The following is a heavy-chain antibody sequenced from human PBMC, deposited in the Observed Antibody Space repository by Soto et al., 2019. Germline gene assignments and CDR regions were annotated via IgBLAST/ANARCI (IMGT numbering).Heavy chain of an antibody. CDR1: GFTFFTYA. V-gene: IGHV3-23*01. J-gene: IGHJ4*02. Sequence: GGALGISCSASGFTFFTYAMSLVRPAPGKGLEWVSAISGSGGSTYYADSVKGRFTISRDNSKNTLYLQMNSLRAEDTAVYYCAKSGIAVAGTIYFDYWGQGTLVTVSS. D-gene: IGHD6-19*01. CDR3: AKSGIAVAGTIYFDY. CDR2: ISGSGGST.